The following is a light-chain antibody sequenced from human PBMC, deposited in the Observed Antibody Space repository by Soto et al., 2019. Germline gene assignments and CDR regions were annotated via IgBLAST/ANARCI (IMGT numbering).Light chain of an antibody. V-gene: IGKV1-17*01. CDR3: QQQNTNPPN. CDR1: QGIRND. CDR2: TAS. Sequence: DIQMTQSPSSLSASVGDTVTITCRTSQGIRNDLAWYQQRPGKAPKLLIYTASTLQSGVPSRFSGSGSGTENSPPTSSRLPADFAAYYYQQQNTNPPNFGGGTKVDIK. J-gene: IGKJ4*01.